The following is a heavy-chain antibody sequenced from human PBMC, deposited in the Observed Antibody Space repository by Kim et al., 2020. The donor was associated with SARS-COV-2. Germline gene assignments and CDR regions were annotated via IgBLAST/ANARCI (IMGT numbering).Heavy chain of an antibody. J-gene: IGHJ6*02. D-gene: IGHD3-3*01. Sequence: GESLKISCKGSGYSFTSYWIGWVRQMPGKGLEWMRRIDPSDSYTNYSPSFQGHVTISADKSISTAYLQWSSLKASDTAMYYCARHSRLRFLEWPRRYYYYGMDVWGQGTTVTVSS. V-gene: IGHV5-10-1*01. CDR1: GYSFTSYW. CDR3: ARHSRLRFLEWPRRYYYYGMDV. CDR2: IDPSDSYT.